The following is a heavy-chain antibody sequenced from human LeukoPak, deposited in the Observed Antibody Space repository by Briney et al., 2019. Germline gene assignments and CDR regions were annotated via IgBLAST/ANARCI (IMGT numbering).Heavy chain of an antibody. CDR2: INPNSGGT. V-gene: IGHV1-2*02. CDR3: ARASDVWSGYYVPDYYYYYMDV. CDR1: GYTFTGYY. D-gene: IGHD3-3*01. Sequence: ASVKVSCKASGYTFTGYYMHLVRQAPGQGLEWMGWINPNSGGTNYAQKFQGRVTMTRDTSISTAYMELSRLRSDDTAVYYCARASDVWSGYYVPDYYYYYMDVWGKGTTVTVSS. J-gene: IGHJ6*03.